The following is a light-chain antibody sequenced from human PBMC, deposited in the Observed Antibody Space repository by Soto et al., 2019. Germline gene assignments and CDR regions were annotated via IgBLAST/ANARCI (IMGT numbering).Light chain of an antibody. CDR3: QSAGPSGPVSWV. J-gene: IGLJ3*02. CDR2: KDD. Sequence: SYELTQPPSVSVSPGQTARITCSGDTLPKKYVYWYQKKAGQAPLLVVYKDDERPSGIPERFSGSSSGSTVTLTISGVQAEDEADYYCQSAGPSGPVSWVFGGGTKVTVL. CDR1: TLPKKY. V-gene: IGLV3-25*02.